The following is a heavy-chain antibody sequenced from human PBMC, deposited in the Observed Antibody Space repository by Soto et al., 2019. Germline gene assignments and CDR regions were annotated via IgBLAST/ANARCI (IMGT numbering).Heavy chain of an antibody. Sequence: SETLSLTCTVSGGSISSNSYYWGWIRQPPGKGLEWIGTIYYSGSTYYNPSLKSRVTISVDTAKNQFSLKLSSVTAADTAVYYCARPAIAVAGTRYYYYHGMDAWGQGTTVTVSS. CDR2: IYYSGST. V-gene: IGHV4-39*01. CDR1: GGSISSNSYY. CDR3: ARPAIAVAGTRYYYYHGMDA. J-gene: IGHJ6*02. D-gene: IGHD6-19*01.